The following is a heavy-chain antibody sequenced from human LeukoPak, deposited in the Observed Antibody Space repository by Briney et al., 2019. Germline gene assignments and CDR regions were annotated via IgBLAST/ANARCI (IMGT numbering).Heavy chain of an antibody. CDR1: GFTFSSYW. Sequence: PGGSLRLSCAASGFTFSSYWMSWVRQAPGKGLEWVANIKQDGSEKCYVDSVKGRFTISRDNAKNSLYLQMNSLRAEDTAVYYCARGSYIYGYVFDYWGQGTLVTVSS. J-gene: IGHJ4*02. CDR3: ARGSYIYGYVFDY. D-gene: IGHD5-18*01. V-gene: IGHV3-7*01. CDR2: IKQDGSEK.